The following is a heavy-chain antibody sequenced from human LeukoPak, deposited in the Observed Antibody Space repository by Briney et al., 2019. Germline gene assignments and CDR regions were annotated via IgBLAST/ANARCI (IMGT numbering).Heavy chain of an antibody. CDR3: TTDPRD. CDR1: GFTFSDAW. Sequence: PGGSLRLSCAASGFTFSDAWMSWVRQAPGKGREGFARIKSKTNGRTIDYTAAVKGRFTISRDDSKKTLYLQMDSLKTEDTAVYYCTTDPRDWGQGTLVTVSS. J-gene: IGHJ4*02. V-gene: IGHV3-15*01. CDR2: IKSKTNGRTI.